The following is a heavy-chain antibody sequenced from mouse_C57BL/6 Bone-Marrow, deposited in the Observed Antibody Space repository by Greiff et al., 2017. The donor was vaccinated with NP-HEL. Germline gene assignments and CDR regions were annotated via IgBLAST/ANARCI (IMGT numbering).Heavy chain of an antibody. CDR2: IGPGSGST. CDR3: ARWKFITTVEAHFDD. CDR1: GYTFTDYY. J-gene: IGHJ2*01. D-gene: IGHD1-1*01. Sequence: LQQSGAELVKPGASVKLSCKASGYTFTDYYINWVKQRPGQGLEWIGKIGPGSGSTYYNEKFKGKATLTADKSSSTAYMQLSSLTSEDSAVYFCARWKFITTVEAHFDDWGKGTTLTVSS. V-gene: IGHV1-77*01.